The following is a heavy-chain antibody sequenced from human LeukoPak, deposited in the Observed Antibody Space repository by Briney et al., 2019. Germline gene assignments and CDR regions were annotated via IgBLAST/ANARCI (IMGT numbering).Heavy chain of an antibody. CDR3: ARDFPGPYCYYYYGMDV. CDR2: ISSSSSYI. CDR1: GFTFSSYS. Sequence: GGSLRLSCAASGFTFSSYSMNWVRQAPGKGLEWVSSISSSSSYIYYADSVKGRFTISRDNAKNSLYLQMNSLRAEDTAVYYCARDFPGPYCYYYYGMDVWGQGTTVTVSS. J-gene: IGHJ6*02. V-gene: IGHV3-21*01.